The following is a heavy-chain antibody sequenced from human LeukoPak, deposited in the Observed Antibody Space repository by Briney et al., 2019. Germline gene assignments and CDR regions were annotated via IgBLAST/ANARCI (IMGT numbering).Heavy chain of an antibody. Sequence: GASVKVSCKASGYTFTSYGISWVRQAPGQGLEWMGWISAYNGNTNYAQKLQGRVTMTTDTSTSTAYMELRSLRSDDTAVYYCAKERQRWLQPDFDYWGQGTLVTVSS. J-gene: IGHJ4*02. CDR2: ISAYNGNT. V-gene: IGHV1-18*01. CDR3: AKERQRWLQPDFDY. D-gene: IGHD5-24*01. CDR1: GYTFTSYG.